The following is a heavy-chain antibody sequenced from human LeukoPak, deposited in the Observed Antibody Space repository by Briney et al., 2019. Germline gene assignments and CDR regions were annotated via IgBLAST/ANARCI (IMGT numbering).Heavy chain of an antibody. D-gene: IGHD3-9*01. CDR2: IYSGGGT. J-gene: IGHJ4*02. CDR1: GFTVSSNY. CDR3: AAQDNFDWPHRSFDY. Sequence: GGSLRLSCAASGFTVSSNYMSWVRQAPGKGLEWVSVIYSGGGTYYADSVKGRFTISRDNSKNTLYLQMNSLRAEDTAVYYCAAQDNFDWPHRSFDYWGQGTLVTVSS. V-gene: IGHV3-53*01.